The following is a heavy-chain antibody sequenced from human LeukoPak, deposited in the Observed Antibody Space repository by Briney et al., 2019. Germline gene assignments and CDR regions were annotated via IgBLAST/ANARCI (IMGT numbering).Heavy chain of an antibody. CDR1: GFTFSTYW. Sequence: GGSLRLSCAASGFTFSTYWMHWVRQAPGKGLVWVSRISSDGSNTNYADSVKGRFTISRDNANNTLYLQMNSLRAENTAVYYCVLVSLTPGWGQGTLVTVSS. D-gene: IGHD3-3*02. CDR2: ISSDGSNT. J-gene: IGHJ4*02. V-gene: IGHV3-74*01. CDR3: VLVSLTPG.